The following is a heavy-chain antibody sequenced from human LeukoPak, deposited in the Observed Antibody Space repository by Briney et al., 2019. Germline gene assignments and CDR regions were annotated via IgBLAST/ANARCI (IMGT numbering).Heavy chain of an antibody. CDR3: ARDLSGYSPYFDY. V-gene: IGHV3-30-3*01. J-gene: IGHJ4*02. CDR2: ISYDGSNN. Sequence: PGRSLRLSCAASGFTFSSYAMHWVRQAPGKGLEWVAVISYDGSNNYYADSVKGRFTISRDNSKNTLYLQMNSLRVEDTAVYYCARDLSGYSPYFDYWGQGTLVIVSS. CDR1: GFTFSSYA. D-gene: IGHD3-22*01.